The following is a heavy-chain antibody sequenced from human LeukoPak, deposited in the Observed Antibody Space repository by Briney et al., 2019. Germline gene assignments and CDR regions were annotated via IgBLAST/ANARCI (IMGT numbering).Heavy chain of an antibody. CDR1: GYTFTNYL. CDR3: VREESGGYFDY. J-gene: IGHJ4*02. V-gene: IGHV1-46*01. CDR2: ITPSVDTT. Sequence: GASVKVSCKASGYTFTNYLLHWVRQAPGQGLEWEGRITPSVDTTNYAQKFRDRVTMTRDTSTSTVYMELSSLRSEDTAVYHCVREESGGYFDYWGQGTLVTVSS. D-gene: IGHD2-8*02.